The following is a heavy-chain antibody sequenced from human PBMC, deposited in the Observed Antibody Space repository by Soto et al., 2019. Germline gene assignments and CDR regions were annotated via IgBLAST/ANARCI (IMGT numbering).Heavy chain of an antibody. Sequence: SETLSLTCAVYGGSFSGYYWSWIRQPPGKGLEWIGEINHSGSTNYNPSLKSRVTISVDTSKNQFSLKLSSVTAADTAVYYCASSLIPYSSSWFVYWGQGTLVTVSS. V-gene: IGHV4-34*01. CDR1: GGSFSGYY. J-gene: IGHJ5*01. CDR3: ASSLIPYSSSWFVY. D-gene: IGHD6-13*01. CDR2: INHSGST.